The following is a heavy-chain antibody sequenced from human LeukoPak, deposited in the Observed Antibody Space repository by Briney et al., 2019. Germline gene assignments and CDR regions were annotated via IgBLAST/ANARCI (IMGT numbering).Heavy chain of an antibody. CDR1: GGSISSGGYY. CDR3: AREGPSGYCSGGSCYSSH. Sequence: SETLSLTCTVSGGSISSGGYYWSWIRQHPGKGLEWIGYTYYSGSTYYNPSLKSRVTISVDTSKNQFSLKLSSVTAADTAVYYCAREGPSGYCSGGSCYSSHWGQGTLVTVSS. CDR2: TYYSGST. D-gene: IGHD2-15*01. J-gene: IGHJ4*02. V-gene: IGHV4-31*03.